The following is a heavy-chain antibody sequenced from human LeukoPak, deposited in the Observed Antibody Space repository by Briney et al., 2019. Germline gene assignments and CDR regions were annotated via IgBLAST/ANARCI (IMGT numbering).Heavy chain of an antibody. V-gene: IGHV3-23*01. D-gene: IGHD3-10*01. CDR3: AKWHSENLYYYGSGSYLGY. Sequence: PGGSLRLSCAASGFTFSSYAMSWVRQAPGKGLEWGSAISGSGGSTYYADSVKGRFTISRDNSKNTLYLQMNSLRAEDTAVYYCAKWHSENLYYYGSGSYLGYWGQGTLVTVSS. J-gene: IGHJ4*02. CDR2: ISGSGGST. CDR1: GFTFSSYA.